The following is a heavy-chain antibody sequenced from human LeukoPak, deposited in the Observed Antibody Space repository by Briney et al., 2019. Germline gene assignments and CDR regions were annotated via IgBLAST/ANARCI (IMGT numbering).Heavy chain of an antibody. V-gene: IGHV4-34*01. CDR3: AAFSRVRGYYFDY. CDR1: GGSFSGYY. CDR2: INHSGST. D-gene: IGHD3-3*02. Sequence: KPSETLPLTCAVYGGSFSGYYWSWIRQPPGKGLEWIGEINHSGSTNYNPSLKSRVTISVDTSKNQFSLKLSSVTAADTAVYYCAAFSRVRGYYFDYWGQGTLVTVSS. J-gene: IGHJ4*02.